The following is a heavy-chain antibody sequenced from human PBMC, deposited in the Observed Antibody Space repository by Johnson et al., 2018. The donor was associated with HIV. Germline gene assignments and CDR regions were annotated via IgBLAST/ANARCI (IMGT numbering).Heavy chain of an antibody. J-gene: IGHJ3*02. D-gene: IGHD1-26*01. V-gene: IGHV3-30*18. CDR1: GFTFSTYA. Sequence: QVQLVESGGGVVQPGRSLRLSCTASGFTFSTYAMHWVRRAPGKGLEWVAFISYDGNNKYYADSVKGRFTISRDNSKNTLYLQMNSLRAEDTAVYYCAKGLWELEDAFDIWGQGTMVTVSS. CDR2: ISYDGNNK. CDR3: AKGLWELEDAFDI.